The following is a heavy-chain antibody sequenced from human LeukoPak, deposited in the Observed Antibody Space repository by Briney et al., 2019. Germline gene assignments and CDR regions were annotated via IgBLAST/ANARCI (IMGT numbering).Heavy chain of an antibody. J-gene: IGHJ4*02. Sequence: PGGSLRLSCAASGFTFSSYAMSWVRQAPGKGLEWVSAISGSGGSTYYADSVKGRFTISRDNSKNTLYLQMNSLRAEDTAVYYCAKVNYYDSSGYLDYWGQGTLVTVSS. D-gene: IGHD3-22*01. V-gene: IGHV3-23*01. CDR3: AKVNYYDSSGYLDY. CDR1: GFTFSSYA. CDR2: ISGSGGST.